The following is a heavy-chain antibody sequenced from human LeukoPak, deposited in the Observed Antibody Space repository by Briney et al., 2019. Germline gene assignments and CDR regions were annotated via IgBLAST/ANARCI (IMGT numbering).Heavy chain of an antibody. Sequence: GGSLRLSCAASGFTFSYYSMNWIRQAPGKGLEWISYISSSSSTIYYADSVKGRFTISRDNAKNSLYLQMNSLRAEDTAVYYCARAGNGFDYWGQGTLVTVSS. CDR1: GFTFSYYS. D-gene: IGHD1-14*01. J-gene: IGHJ4*02. V-gene: IGHV3-48*01. CDR2: ISSSSSTI. CDR3: ARAGNGFDY.